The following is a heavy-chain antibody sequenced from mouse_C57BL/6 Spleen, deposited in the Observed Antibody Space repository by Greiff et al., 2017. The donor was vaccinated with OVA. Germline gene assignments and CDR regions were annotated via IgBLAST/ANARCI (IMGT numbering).Heavy chain of an antibody. Sequence: EVQLVESGPELVKPGASVKISCKASGYSFTGYYMNWVKQSPEKSLEWIGEINPSTGGTTYNQKFKAKATLTVDKSSSTAYMQLKSLTSEDSAVYYCASGDYDGFAYWGQGTLVTVSA. V-gene: IGHV1-42*01. J-gene: IGHJ3*01. CDR2: INPSTGGT. CDR1: GYSFTGYY. CDR3: ASGDYDGFAY. D-gene: IGHD2-4*01.